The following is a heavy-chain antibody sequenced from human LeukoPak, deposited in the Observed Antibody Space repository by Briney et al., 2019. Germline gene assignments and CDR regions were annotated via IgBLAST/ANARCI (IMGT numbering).Heavy chain of an antibody. V-gene: IGHV4-38-2*02. J-gene: IGHJ4*02. D-gene: IGHD1-26*01. CDR3: ARGPIPGGARALFDY. Sequence: SETLSLTCTVSGYSISSGYYWGWIRQPPGKGLEWIGSIYHSGSTYYNPSLKSRVTISVDTSKNQFSLKLSSVTAADTAVYYCARGPIPGGARALFDYWGQGTLVTVSS. CDR1: GYSISSGYY. CDR2: IYHSGST.